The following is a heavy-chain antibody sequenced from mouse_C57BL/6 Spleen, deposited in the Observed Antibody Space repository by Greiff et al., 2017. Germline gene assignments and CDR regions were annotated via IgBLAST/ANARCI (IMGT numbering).Heavy chain of an antibody. CDR3: AGNYVDYFDY. CDR1: GYAFSSSW. Sequence: VMLVESGPELVKPGASVKISCKASGYAFSSSWMNWVKQRPGKGLEWIGRIYPGDGDTNYNGKFKGKATLTADKSSSTAYMQLSSLTSEDSAVYFCAGNYVDYFDYWGQGTTLTVSS. V-gene: IGHV1-82*01. CDR2: IYPGDGDT. D-gene: IGHD2-1*01. J-gene: IGHJ2*01.